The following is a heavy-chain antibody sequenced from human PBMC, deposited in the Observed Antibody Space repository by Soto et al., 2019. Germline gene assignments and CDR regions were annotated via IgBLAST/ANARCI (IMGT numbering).Heavy chain of an antibody. Sequence: VGSLRLSCAASGFTFSSYWMSWVRQAPGKGLEWVANIKQDGSEKYYVDSVKGRFTISRDNAKNSLYLQMNSLRAEDTAVYYCARGDDCSGGSCYPRYYYYYGMDVWGQGTTVTVSS. CDR3: ARGDDCSGGSCYPRYYYYYGMDV. D-gene: IGHD2-15*01. V-gene: IGHV3-7*03. CDR1: GFTFSSYW. J-gene: IGHJ6*02. CDR2: IKQDGSEK.